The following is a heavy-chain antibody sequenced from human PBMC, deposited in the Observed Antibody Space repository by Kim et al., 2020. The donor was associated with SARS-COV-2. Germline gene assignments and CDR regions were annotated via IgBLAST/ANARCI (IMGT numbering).Heavy chain of an antibody. CDR1: GFTFSNAW. J-gene: IGHJ6*02. Sequence: GGSLRLSCAASGFTFSNAWMSWVRQAPGKGLEWVGRIKSKTDGGTTDYAAPVKGRFTISRDDSKNTLYLQMNSLKTEDTAVYYCTTDLLVGRRYYGMDVWGQGTTVTVSS. D-gene: IGHD3-9*01. CDR3: TTDLLVGRRYYGMDV. V-gene: IGHV3-15*01. CDR2: IKSKTDGGTT.